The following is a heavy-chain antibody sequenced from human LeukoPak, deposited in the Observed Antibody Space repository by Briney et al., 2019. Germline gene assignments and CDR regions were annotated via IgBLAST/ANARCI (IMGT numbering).Heavy chain of an antibody. J-gene: IGHJ4*02. V-gene: IGHV3-64*01. CDR2: ITSNGGST. Sequence: GGSLRLSCAASGFTLSNYPMHWVCQAPGKGLEYVSAITSNGGSTYYANSVKGRFTISRDNSKNTLYLQMGSLRVEDMAVYYCARAENSGWYGDYWGQGTLVTVSS. D-gene: IGHD6-19*01. CDR3: ARAENSGWYGDY. CDR1: GFTLSNYP.